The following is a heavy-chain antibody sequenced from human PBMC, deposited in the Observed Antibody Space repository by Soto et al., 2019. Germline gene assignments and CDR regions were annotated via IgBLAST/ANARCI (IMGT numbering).Heavy chain of an antibody. CDR3: VRTSLVVAAATREDY. D-gene: IGHD2-15*01. CDR1: GFTFSSYW. CDR2: INSDGSST. V-gene: IGHV3-74*01. Sequence: EVQLVESGGGLVQPGGSLRRSCAASGFTFSSYWMHWVRQAPGKGLVWVSRINSDGSSTSYADSVKGRFTISRDNAKNTLYLQMNSLRAEDTAVYYCVRTSLVVAAATREDYWGQGNLVTVSS. J-gene: IGHJ4*02.